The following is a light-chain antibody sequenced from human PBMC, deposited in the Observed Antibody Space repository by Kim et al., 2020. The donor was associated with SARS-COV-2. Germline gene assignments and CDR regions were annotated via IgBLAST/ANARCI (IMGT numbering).Light chain of an antibody. V-gene: IGLV3-21*01. CDR3: QVWENNGDHPRVL. CDR1: NIESKN. Sequence: SYELTQPPSVSVAPGKTATITCGGNNIESKNVHWYQQKPGQAPVVVISDDSDRPSGIPERFSGSNSGNTATLTISRVEAGDEADYYCQVWENNGDHPRVLFGGGTKLTVL. J-gene: IGLJ2*01. CDR2: DDS.